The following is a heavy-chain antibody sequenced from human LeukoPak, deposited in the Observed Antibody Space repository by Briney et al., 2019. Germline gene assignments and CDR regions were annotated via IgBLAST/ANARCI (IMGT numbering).Heavy chain of an antibody. V-gene: IGHV3-48*04. D-gene: IGHD6-6*01. Sequence: GGSLRLSCAASGFTFSSYSMNWVRQAPGKGLEWVSYISRSSSTIYYADSVKGRFTISRDNAKNSLYLQMNSLRAEDTAVYYCAREHSSSSGHFDYWGQGTLVTVSS. CDR1: GFTFSSYS. CDR3: AREHSSSSGHFDY. CDR2: ISRSSSTI. J-gene: IGHJ4*02.